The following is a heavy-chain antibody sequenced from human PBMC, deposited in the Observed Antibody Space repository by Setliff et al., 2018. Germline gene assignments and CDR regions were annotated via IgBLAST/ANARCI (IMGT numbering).Heavy chain of an antibody. CDR1: GYTFTNYG. Sequence: GASVKVSCKTSGYTFTNYGISWVRQAPGQGLEWMGWISADNGNTKYAQNLHGKITMTTDTSTSTAYLELRSVRFDDTSVYYCLFWLAESASDFWGQGTLVTVSS. V-gene: IGHV1-18*01. J-gene: IGHJ4*02. CDR2: ISADNGNT. D-gene: IGHD3-10*01. CDR3: LFWLAESASDF.